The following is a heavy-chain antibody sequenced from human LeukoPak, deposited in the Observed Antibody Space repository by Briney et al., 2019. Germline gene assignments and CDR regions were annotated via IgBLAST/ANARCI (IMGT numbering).Heavy chain of an antibody. CDR2: IYSGGRA. J-gene: IGHJ4*02. CDR1: GFIVSGNY. CDR3: ARAPFRGYSTGWYRFFDY. D-gene: IGHD6-19*01. Sequence: GGSLRLSCAASGFIVSGNYMSWVRLAPGKGLEWVSVIYSGGRAYYADSMKGRFTISRDNSKNTLFLQMNSLRAEDTAVYYCARAPFRGYSTGWYRFFDYWGQGTLVTVSS. V-gene: IGHV3-66*01.